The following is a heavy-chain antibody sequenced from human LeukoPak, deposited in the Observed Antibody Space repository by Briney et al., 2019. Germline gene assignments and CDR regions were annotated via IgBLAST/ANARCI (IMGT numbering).Heavy chain of an antibody. D-gene: IGHD3-10*01. CDR1: GFTVSSNY. J-gene: IGHJ6*03. CDR3: ANWEDGSGSYYIYYYYYMDV. Sequence: QAGGSLRLSCAASGFTVSSNYMSWVRQAPGKGPEWVSIIYSGGSTFYADSVKGRFTISRDNSKNTLYLQMNSLRAEDTAVYYCANWEDGSGSYYIYYYYYMDVWGKGTTVTISS. V-gene: IGHV3-53*01. CDR2: IYSGGST.